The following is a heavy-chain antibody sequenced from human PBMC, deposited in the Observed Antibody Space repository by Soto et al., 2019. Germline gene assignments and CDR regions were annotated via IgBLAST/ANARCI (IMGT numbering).Heavy chain of an antibody. CDR1: GFTFSVYA. D-gene: IGHD7-27*01. Sequence: EVQVLESGGDLVQPGGSLRLSCAASGFTFSVYAMCWVRQAPGKGLEWVSTISGSGDETYYADSVKGRFTISRDNSKNTLYLQMNRLRGEDSAIYFCAKDRETGDYGVNAFDTWGQGTKVTVSS. V-gene: IGHV3-23*01. J-gene: IGHJ3*02. CDR3: AKDRETGDYGVNAFDT. CDR2: ISGSGDET.